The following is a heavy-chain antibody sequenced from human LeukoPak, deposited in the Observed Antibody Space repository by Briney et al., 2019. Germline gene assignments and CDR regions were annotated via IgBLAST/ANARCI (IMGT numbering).Heavy chain of an antibody. D-gene: IGHD5-24*01. V-gene: IGHV1-69*04. CDR3: ARATGAFDI. CDR1: GGTFRSYA. J-gene: IGHJ3*02. CDR2: IIPIFGIA. Sequence: GASVKVSCKASGGTFRSYAISWVRQAPGQGLEWMGRIIPIFGIANYAQKFQGRVTITADKSTSTAYMELSSLRSEDTAVYYCARATGAFDIWGQGTMVTVSS.